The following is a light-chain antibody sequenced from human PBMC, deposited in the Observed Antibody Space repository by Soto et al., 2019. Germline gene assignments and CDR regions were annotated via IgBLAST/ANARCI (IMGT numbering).Light chain of an antibody. CDR3: QQLNSYPLT. CDR2: AAS. V-gene: IGKV1-9*01. CDR1: QGISIY. Sequence: DIQLTQSPSFLSASVGDRVTITCRGSQGISIYLAWYQQMPEKAPKLLIYAASTLQSGVPSRFSGSGSGTEFTLTISSLQPEDFATYYCQQLNSYPLTFGGGTKVEIK. J-gene: IGKJ4*01.